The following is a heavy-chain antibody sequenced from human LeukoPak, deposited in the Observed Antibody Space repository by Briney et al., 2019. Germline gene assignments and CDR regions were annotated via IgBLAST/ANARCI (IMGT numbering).Heavy chain of an antibody. V-gene: IGHV4-59*12. J-gene: IGHJ6*03. CDR3: ARGRAVAGTGGYYYYYYYMDV. Sequence: SETLSLTCTVSGGSISSYYWSWIRQPPGKGLEWIGCIYYSGSTNYNPSFKSRVTISVDTSKNQFSLKLSSVTAADTAVYYCARGRAVAGTGGYYYYYYYMDVWGKGTTVTVSS. D-gene: IGHD6-19*01. CDR1: GGSISSYY. CDR2: IYYSGST.